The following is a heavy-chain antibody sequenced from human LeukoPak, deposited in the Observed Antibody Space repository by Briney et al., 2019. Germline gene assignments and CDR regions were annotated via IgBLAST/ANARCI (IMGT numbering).Heavy chain of an antibody. CDR3: AIPDTALYYFDY. CDR2: IYYSGST. Sequence: SETLSLTCTVSGGSISSYYWSWIRQPPGKGLEWMGYIYYSGSTNYNPSLKSRVTISVDTSKNQFSLKLSSVTAADTAVYYCAIPDTALYYFDYWGQGTLVTVSS. CDR1: GGSISSYY. J-gene: IGHJ4*02. D-gene: IGHD5-18*01. V-gene: IGHV4-59*01.